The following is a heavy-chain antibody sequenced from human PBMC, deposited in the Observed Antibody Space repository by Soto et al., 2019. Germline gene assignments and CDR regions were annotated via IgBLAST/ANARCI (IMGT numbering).Heavy chain of an antibody. CDR3: ARGRTQWLVRRPFDY. CDR2: INHSGST. J-gene: IGHJ4*02. Sequence: SETLSLTCSVYGGSFSVYYWSWIRQPPGKGLEWIGEINHSGSTNYNPSLKSRVTISVDTSKNQFSLKLSSVTAADTAVYYCARGRTQWLVRRPFDYWGQGTLVTVSS. CDR1: GGSFSVYY. D-gene: IGHD6-19*01. V-gene: IGHV4-34*01.